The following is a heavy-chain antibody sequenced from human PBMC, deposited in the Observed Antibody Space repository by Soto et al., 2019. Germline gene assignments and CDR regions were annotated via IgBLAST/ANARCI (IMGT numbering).Heavy chain of an antibody. CDR1: GYTFTSYY. V-gene: IGHV1-46*01. CDR2: INPSGGST. Sequence: QVQLVQSGAEVKKPGASVKVSCKASGYTFTSYYMHWVRQAPGQGLEWMGIINPSGGSTSYAQKFQGRVTMTRDTSTSTVYMELSSLRSEDTAVYYCARDGPDCSGGSCYSRNNWFDPWGQGTLVTVYS. J-gene: IGHJ5*02. CDR3: ARDGPDCSGGSCYSRNNWFDP. D-gene: IGHD2-15*01.